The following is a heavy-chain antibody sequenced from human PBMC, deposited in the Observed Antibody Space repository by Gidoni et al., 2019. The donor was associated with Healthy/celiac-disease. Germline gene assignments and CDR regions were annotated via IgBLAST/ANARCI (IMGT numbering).Heavy chain of an antibody. CDR3: AREGGNYYDSSGYTDFDY. CDR1: GDSVSSNSAA. V-gene: IGHV6-1*01. CDR2: TYYRSKWYN. J-gene: IGHJ4*02. Sequence: QVQLQQSGPGLVKPSQTLSLTCAIPGDSVSSNSAAWNWIRQSPSRGLELLGRTYYRSKWYNDYAVSVKSRITINPDTSKNQFSLQLNSVTPEDTAVYYCAREGGNYYDSSGYTDFDYGGQGTLVTVSS. D-gene: IGHD3-22*01.